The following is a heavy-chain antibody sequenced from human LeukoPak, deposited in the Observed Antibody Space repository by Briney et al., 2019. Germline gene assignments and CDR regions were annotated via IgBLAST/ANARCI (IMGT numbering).Heavy chain of an antibody. D-gene: IGHD1-7*01. CDR3: ARGTTGTTGFNY. Sequence: GGSLRLSCTASGFSFSDYTMHWVRQAPGKGLEWLSSISTGSAYTHYADTVQGRFTISRDNAKNTLNLQMSSLRAEDTAVYYCARGTTGTTGFNYWGQGTLVTVSS. CDR1: GFSFSDYT. J-gene: IGHJ4*02. V-gene: IGHV3-21*01. CDR2: ISTGSAYT.